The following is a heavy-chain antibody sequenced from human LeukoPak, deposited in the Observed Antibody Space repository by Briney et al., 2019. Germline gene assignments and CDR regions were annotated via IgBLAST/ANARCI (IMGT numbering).Heavy chain of an antibody. V-gene: IGHV4-39*07. CDR2: IYYSGST. CDR3: AGGDYYDSSGYL. Sequence: SETLSLTCTVSGGSISSSSYYWGWIRQPPGKGLEWIGSIYYSGSTYYNPSLKSRVTISVDTSKNQFSLKLSSVTAADTAVYYCAGGDYYDSSGYLWGQGTLVTVSS. D-gene: IGHD3-22*01. J-gene: IGHJ5*02. CDR1: GGSISSSSYY.